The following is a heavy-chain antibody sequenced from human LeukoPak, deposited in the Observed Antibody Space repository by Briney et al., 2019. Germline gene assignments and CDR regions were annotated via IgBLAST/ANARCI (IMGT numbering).Heavy chain of an antibody. J-gene: IGHJ5*02. Sequence: SETLSLTCTVSDYSINSNYYWGWIRQPPGKGLEWIGTIYHSGSTYYNPSLKSRLATSVDTSKNQFSLKLSSVTAADTAVYYCARRRGFYYGSGSGNWFDPWGQGTLVTVSS. D-gene: IGHD3-10*01. CDR2: IYHSGST. CDR1: DYSINSNYY. CDR3: ARRRGFYYGSGSGNWFDP. V-gene: IGHV4-38-2*02.